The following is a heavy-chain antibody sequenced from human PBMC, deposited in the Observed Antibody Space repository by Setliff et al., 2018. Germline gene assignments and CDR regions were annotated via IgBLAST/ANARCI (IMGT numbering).Heavy chain of an antibody. J-gene: IGHJ4*02. CDR2: ISPYSGNT. CDR1: GFGFTTFG. CDR3: VRSSAPQVVLAADFDF. D-gene: IGHD6-19*01. V-gene: IGHV1-18*01. Sequence: ASVKVSCKTSGFGFTTFGFSWVRQAPGQGLEWLGSISPYSGNTNYTQWLQDRVTMTIDTSATTVYMDLQSLRSDDTAVYYCVRSSAPQVVLAADFDFWGQGTPGTVSS.